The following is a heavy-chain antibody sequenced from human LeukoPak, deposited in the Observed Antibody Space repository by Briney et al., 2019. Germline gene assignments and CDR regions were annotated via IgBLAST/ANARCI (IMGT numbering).Heavy chain of an antibody. Sequence: SETLSFTCTVSGGSISSYYWSWIRQPPGKGLEWIGYIYYSGSTNYNPSLKSRVTISVDTSKNQFSLKLSSVTAADTAVYYCARGPTVLPFDYWGQGTLVTVSS. CDR1: GGSISSYY. J-gene: IGHJ4*02. V-gene: IGHV4-59*08. CDR3: ARGPTVLPFDY. CDR2: IYYSGST. D-gene: IGHD4-11*01.